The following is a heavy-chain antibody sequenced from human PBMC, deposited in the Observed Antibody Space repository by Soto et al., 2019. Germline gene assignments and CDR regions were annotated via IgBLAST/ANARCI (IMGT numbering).Heavy chain of an antibody. CDR2: IYWDDDK. CDR1: GFSLSTSEVG. Sequence: SGPTLVNPTETLTLTCTFSGFSLSTSEVGVGWVRQPPGKALECLAIIYWDDDKRYSPPLASRLTVTKDTSKNQVVLTMTNMGAAHTATYYCARLAHLYSVSDYCGPGTLGTVSS. V-gene: IGHV2-5*02. CDR3: ARLAHLYSVSDY. J-gene: IGHJ4*02. D-gene: IGHD4-4*01.